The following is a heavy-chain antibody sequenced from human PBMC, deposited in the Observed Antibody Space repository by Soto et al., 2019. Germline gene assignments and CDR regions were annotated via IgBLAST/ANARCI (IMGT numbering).Heavy chain of an antibody. J-gene: IGHJ3*01. D-gene: IGHD3-10*01. CDR3: ARDRFGSASYF. CDR2: IYSGGST. CDR1: GFTVSSNY. V-gene: IGHV3-53*01. Sequence: EVQLVESGGGLIQPGGSLRLSCAASGFTVSSNYMSWVRQAPGKGLEWVSVIYSGGSTYYTDSVKGRFTISRDNSKITLYLQMNSLRAEDTAVYYCARDRFGSASYFWGQGTMDTVSS.